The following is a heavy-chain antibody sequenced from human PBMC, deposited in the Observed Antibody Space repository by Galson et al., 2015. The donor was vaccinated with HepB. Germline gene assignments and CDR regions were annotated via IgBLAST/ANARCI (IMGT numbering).Heavy chain of an antibody. CDR3: ATESMYSRVYWYFDL. J-gene: IGHJ2*01. D-gene: IGHD6-13*01. V-gene: IGHV1-24*01. CDR2: FDPEDGET. Sequence: SVKVSCKVSGYTLTELSMHWVRQAPGKGLEWMGGFDPEDGETIYAQKFQGRVTMTEDTSTDTAYMELSSLRSEDTAVYYCATESMYSRVYWYFDLWDRGTLVTVSS. CDR1: GYTLTELS.